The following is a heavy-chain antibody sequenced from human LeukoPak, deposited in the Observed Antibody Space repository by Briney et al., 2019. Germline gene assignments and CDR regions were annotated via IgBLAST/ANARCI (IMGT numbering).Heavy chain of an antibody. D-gene: IGHD5-24*01. CDR3: ARDTGMATTMGDAFDI. CDR2: IYSGGCI. V-gene: IGHV3-53*01. Sequence: PGGSLRLSCAASRFTVSSNYMSWVRQAPGKGLEWVSVIYSGGCIYYADSVKGRFTISRDNSKNTLYLQMNSLRAEDTAVYYCARDTGMATTMGDAFDIWGQGTMVTVSS. J-gene: IGHJ3*02. CDR1: RFTVSSNY.